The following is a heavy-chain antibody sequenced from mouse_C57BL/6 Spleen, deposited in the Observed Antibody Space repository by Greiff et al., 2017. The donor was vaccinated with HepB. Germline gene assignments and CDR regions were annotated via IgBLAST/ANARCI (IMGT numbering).Heavy chain of an antibody. Sequence: QVQLQQSGAELVMPGASVKLSCKASGYTFTSYWMHWVKQRPGQGLEWIGEIDPSDSYTNYNQKFKGKSTLTVDKSSSTAYMQLSSLTSEDSAVYYCARSGNSDYWGQGTTLTVSS. CDR2: IDPSDSYT. CDR1: GYTFTSYW. D-gene: IGHD1-3*01. J-gene: IGHJ2*01. V-gene: IGHV1-69*01. CDR3: ARSGNSDY.